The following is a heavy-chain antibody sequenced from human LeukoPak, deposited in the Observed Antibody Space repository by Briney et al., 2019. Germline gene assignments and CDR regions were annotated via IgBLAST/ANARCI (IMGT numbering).Heavy chain of an antibody. J-gene: IGHJ6*03. CDR3: ARRLQPRGYSGYDKSYYYYYYMDV. Sequence: SETLSLTCAVSGGSISSSNWWSWVRQPPGKGLEWIGEIYHSGSTNYNPSLKSRVTISVDTSKNQFSLKLSSVTAADTAVYYCARRLQPRGYSGYDKSYYYYYYMDVWGKGTTVTISS. CDR1: GGSISSSNW. CDR2: IYHSGST. V-gene: IGHV4-4*02. D-gene: IGHD5-12*01.